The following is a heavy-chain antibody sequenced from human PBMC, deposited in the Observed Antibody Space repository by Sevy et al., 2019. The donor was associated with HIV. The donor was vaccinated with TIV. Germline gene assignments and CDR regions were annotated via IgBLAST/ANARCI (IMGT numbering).Heavy chain of an antibody. CDR1: GFTFSSYA. CDR2: ISSNGGST. CDR3: ARDRPEEAYCSSTSCYTFDY. D-gene: IGHD2-2*02. Sequence: GGSLRLSCAASGFTFSSYAMHWVRQAPGKGLEYVSAISSNGGSTYYANSVKGRFTISRDNSKNTLYLQMGSLRAEDMAVYYCARDRPEEAYCSSTSCYTFDYWGQGTLVTVSS. J-gene: IGHJ4*02. V-gene: IGHV3-64*01.